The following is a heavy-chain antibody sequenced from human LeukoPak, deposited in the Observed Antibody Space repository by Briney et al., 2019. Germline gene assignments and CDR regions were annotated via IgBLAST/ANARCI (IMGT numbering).Heavy chain of an antibody. CDR3: ATLNYFDSSGDY. V-gene: IGHV4-59*01. D-gene: IGHD3-22*01. J-gene: IGHJ4*02. CDR1: GGSISVYY. Sequence: SETLSLTCTVSGGSISVYYWSWIRQPPGKGLEWIGYIYYSGSTNYNPSLKSRVTMSVDTSKNQFSLKLSSVTAADTAVYYCATLNYFDSSGDYWGQGTLVTVSS. CDR2: IYYSGST.